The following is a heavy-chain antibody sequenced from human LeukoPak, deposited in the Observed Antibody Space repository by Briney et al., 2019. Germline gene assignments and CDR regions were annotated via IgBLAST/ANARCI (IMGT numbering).Heavy chain of an antibody. CDR2: ISGSGGSA. Sequence: GGSLRLSCTASGFSFNNFAMTWVRQAPGKGLEWVSAISGSGGSASYADSVKGRFTISRNNSNNTLHLQMNSLRVDDTAVYHCGKDRDWAVPVAPPGTWGQGTLVIVS. V-gene: IGHV3-23*01. CDR3: GKDRDWAVPVAPPGT. CDR1: GFSFNNFA. J-gene: IGHJ4*02. D-gene: IGHD2-2*01.